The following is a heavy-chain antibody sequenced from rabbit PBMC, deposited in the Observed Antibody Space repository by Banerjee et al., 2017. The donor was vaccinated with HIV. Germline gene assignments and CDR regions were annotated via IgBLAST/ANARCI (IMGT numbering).Heavy chain of an antibody. CDR1: GIDFSSSFW. V-gene: IGHV1S43*01. CDR3: ARDLGYADSSYHSL. CDR2: IYPTYGAT. D-gene: IGHD8-1*01. Sequence: QEQLVESGGGLVTLGGSLKLSCKASGIDFSSSFWISWVRQTPGKGLEWIGCIYPTYGATDYASWVNGRFTISSNTNQNTVSLQINSLTAADTATYICARDLGYADSSYHSLWGQGTLVTVS. J-gene: IGHJ3*01.